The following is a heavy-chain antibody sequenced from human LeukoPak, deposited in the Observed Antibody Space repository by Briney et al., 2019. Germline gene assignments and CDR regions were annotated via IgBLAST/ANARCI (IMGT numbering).Heavy chain of an antibody. Sequence: SETLSLTCTVSGGSISSYCWSWIRQPPGKGLEWIGYIYYSGSTNYNPSLKSRVTISVDTSKNQFSLKLSSVTAADTAVYYCARMEELRDAFDIWGQGTMVTVSS. V-gene: IGHV4-59*01. J-gene: IGHJ3*02. D-gene: IGHD1-26*01. CDR3: ARMEELRDAFDI. CDR1: GGSISSYC. CDR2: IYYSGST.